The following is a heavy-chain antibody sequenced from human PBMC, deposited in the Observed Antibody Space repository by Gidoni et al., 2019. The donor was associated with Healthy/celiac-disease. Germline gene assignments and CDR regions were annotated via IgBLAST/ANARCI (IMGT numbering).Heavy chain of an antibody. CDR2: IYYSGST. Sequence: YGGSISSSSYYWGWIRQPPGKGLEWIGSIYYSGSTYYNPSLKSRVTISVDTSKNQFSLKLSSVTAADTAVYYCARHAGDSSGWQLNWFDPWGQGTLVTVSS. V-gene: IGHV4-39*01. J-gene: IGHJ5*02. CDR3: ARHAGDSSGWQLNWFDP. D-gene: IGHD6-19*01. CDR1: GGSISSSSYY.